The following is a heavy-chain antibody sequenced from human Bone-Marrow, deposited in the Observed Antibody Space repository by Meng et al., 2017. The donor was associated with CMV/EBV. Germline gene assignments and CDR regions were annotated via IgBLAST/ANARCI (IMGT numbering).Heavy chain of an antibody. CDR2: IKQDGSEK. V-gene: IGHV3-7*01. D-gene: IGHD4-17*01. CDR1: GFTFSSYW. J-gene: IGHJ6*02. CDR3: VRDSRAVTTDRGGGLDV. Sequence: GESLKISCAASGFTFSSYWMSWVRQAPGKGLEWVANIKQDGSEKYYVDSVKGRFTISRDNAKESLYLQMNSLRVEDTAVYYCVRDSRAVTTDRGGGLDVWGQGTTVTVSS.